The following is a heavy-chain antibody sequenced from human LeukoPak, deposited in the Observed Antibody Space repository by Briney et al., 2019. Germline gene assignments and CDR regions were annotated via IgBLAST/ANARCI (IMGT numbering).Heavy chain of an antibody. V-gene: IGHV4-34*01. Sequence: PSETLSLTCTVYGGSFSGYYWSWIRQPPGKGLEWIGEINYRGSTNYNPSLKSRVTISVDTSKNQFSLKLSSVTAADTAVYYCASQFYYGSGAAYFMDVWGRGTTVTVSS. CDR3: ASQFYYGSGAAYFMDV. D-gene: IGHD3-10*01. J-gene: IGHJ6*03. CDR2: INYRGST. CDR1: GGSFSGYY.